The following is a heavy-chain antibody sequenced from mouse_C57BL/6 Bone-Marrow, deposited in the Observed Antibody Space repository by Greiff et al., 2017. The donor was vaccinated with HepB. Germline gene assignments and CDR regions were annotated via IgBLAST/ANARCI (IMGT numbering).Heavy chain of an antibody. CDR1: GFTFSDYY. J-gene: IGHJ3*01. CDR2: ISNGGGST. V-gene: IGHV5-12*01. D-gene: IGHD2-5*01. Sequence: EVMLVESGGGLVQPGGSLKLSCAASGFTFSDYYMYWVRQTPEKRLEWVAYISNGGGSTYYPDTVKGRFTISRDNAKNTLYLQMSRLKSEDTAMYYCASDYSKAWFAYWGQGTLVTVSA. CDR3: ASDYSKAWFAY.